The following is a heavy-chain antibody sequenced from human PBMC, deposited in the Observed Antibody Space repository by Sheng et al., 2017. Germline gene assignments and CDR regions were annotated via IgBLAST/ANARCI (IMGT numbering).Heavy chain of an antibody. Sequence: EVQLVESGGGLAQPGGSRQTLLCSLWIHLSNYAMSWVRQAPGKGLEWVSVISGSGGSINYADSVKGRFTISRDNSKNTLYVQMNSLRVDDTAVYYCAVGQQLGTWGQGTQVTVSS. CDR1: IHLSNYA. D-gene: IGHD6-13*01. V-gene: IGHV3-23*04. CDR3: AVGQQLGT. J-gene: IGHJ4*02. CDR2: ISGSGGSI.